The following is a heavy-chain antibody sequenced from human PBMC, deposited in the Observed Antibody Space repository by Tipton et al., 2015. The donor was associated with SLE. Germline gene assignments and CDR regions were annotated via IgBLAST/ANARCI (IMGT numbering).Heavy chain of an antibody. V-gene: IGHV4-31*03. CDR1: GDSITDSGYS. D-gene: IGHD1-26*01. Sequence: TLSLTCTVSGDSITDSGYSWNWVRQHPGAGLEWIGYIHHSGRTDYNPSLRSRVTISRDTSKNRFSLNVNSVTAADTAVYYCARQHSGGATDTWGQGTLVTVSS. CDR2: IHHSGRT. J-gene: IGHJ5*02. CDR3: ARQHSGGATDT.